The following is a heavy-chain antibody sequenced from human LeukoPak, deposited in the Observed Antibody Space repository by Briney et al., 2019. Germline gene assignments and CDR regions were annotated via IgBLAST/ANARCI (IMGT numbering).Heavy chain of an antibody. Sequence: GESLKISCKGSGYSFTSYWIGWVRQMPGKGLEWMRIIYPGDSDTRYSPSFQGQVTISADKSISTAYLQWSSLKASDTAMYYCARVAAAGTANDAFDIWGQGTMVTVSS. V-gene: IGHV5-51*01. CDR2: IYPGDSDT. CDR1: GYSFTSYW. CDR3: ARVAAAGTANDAFDI. J-gene: IGHJ3*02. D-gene: IGHD6-13*01.